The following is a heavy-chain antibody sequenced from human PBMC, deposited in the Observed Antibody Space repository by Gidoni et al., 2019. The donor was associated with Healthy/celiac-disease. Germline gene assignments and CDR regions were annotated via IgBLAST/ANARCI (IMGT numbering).Heavy chain of an antibody. CDR1: GFTFDDYA. J-gene: IGHJ4*02. V-gene: IGHV3-9*01. CDR2: ISWNSGSI. CDR3: AKDIPPGY. Sequence: EVQLVESGGGLVQPGRSLRLSCAASGFTFDDYAMHWVRQAPGKGLEWVSGISWNSGSIGYADSVKGRFTISRDNAKNSLYLQMNSLRAEDTALYYCAKDIPPGYWGQGTLVTVSS.